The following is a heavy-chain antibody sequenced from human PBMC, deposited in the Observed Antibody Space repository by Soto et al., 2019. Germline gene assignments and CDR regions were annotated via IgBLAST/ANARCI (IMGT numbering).Heavy chain of an antibody. Sequence: GGSLRLSCAASGFTFSSHSMNWVRQAPGKGLEWVSSITSSSSYINYADSVKGRFTISRDNAKTSLYLQMNSLRAEDTAVYYCAREPGVSSGWYVDYWGQGTLVTVS. D-gene: IGHD6-19*01. J-gene: IGHJ4*02. CDR2: ITSSSSYI. V-gene: IGHV3-21*01. CDR1: GFTFSSHS. CDR3: AREPGVSSGWYVDY.